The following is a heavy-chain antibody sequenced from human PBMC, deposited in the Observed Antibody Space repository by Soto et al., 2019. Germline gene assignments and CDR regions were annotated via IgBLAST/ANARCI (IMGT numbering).Heavy chain of an antibody. V-gene: IGHV1-69*13. Sequence: SVKVSFKSSWATFNFYAISWVRQAPGEGLEWMGGVVPHSGTATYARKFQGRLTVTADESSSTAYMDLSSLTSEDTAIYYCARHPGQWLYYFDYWGQGPLVTVSS. D-gene: IGHD6-19*01. CDR3: ARHPGQWLYYFDY. CDR1: WATFNFYA. J-gene: IGHJ4*01. CDR2: VVPHSGTA.